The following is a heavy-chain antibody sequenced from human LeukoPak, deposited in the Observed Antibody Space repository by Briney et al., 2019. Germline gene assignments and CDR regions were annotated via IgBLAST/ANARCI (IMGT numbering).Heavy chain of an antibody. Sequence: GGSLRLSCAASEFSVGSNYMTWVRQAPGKGLEWVSLIYSGGSTYYADSVKGRFTISRDNSKNTLYLQMNSLRAEDTAVYYCARGLNWKYGWFDPWGQGTLVTVSS. CDR1: EFSVGSNY. D-gene: IGHD1-7*01. J-gene: IGHJ5*02. V-gene: IGHV3-66*01. CDR2: IYSGGST. CDR3: ARGLNWKYGWFDP.